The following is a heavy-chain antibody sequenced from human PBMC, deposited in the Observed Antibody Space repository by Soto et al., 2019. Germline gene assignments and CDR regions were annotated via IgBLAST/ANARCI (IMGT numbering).Heavy chain of an antibody. CDR2: IATYNSNR. V-gene: IGHV1-18*01. CDR1: GDTFTNFG. Sequence: HLVQSGPEVKKPGASITVSCKTSGDTFTNFGLSWVRQAPGQGLEWMGWIATYNSNRNYAQKFQVRLTLTTASSTSTAYMELKSLRYDDTAVYYCATVLRGVVNWFDPWGQGTLVTVSS. J-gene: IGHJ5*02. D-gene: IGHD3-10*01. CDR3: ATVLRGVVNWFDP.